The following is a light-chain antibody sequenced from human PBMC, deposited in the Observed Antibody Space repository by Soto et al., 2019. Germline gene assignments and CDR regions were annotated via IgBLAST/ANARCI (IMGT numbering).Light chain of an antibody. CDR3: QQYNSYWT. CDR2: DAS. Sequence: DIQMTHSPSTLSASVGDRVTITWRASQSISSWLAWYQQKPGKAPKLLIYDASSLESVVPSRFSGSGSGTEFTLTISSLQPDDFATYYCQQYNSYWTFGQGTKVDI. CDR1: QSISSW. V-gene: IGKV1-5*01. J-gene: IGKJ1*01.